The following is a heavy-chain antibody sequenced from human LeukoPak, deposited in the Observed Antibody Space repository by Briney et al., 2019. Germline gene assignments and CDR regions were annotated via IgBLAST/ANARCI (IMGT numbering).Heavy chain of an antibody. CDR2: ISSSSSTI. J-gene: IGHJ4*02. Sequence: PGGSLRLSCAASGFTFSSYGMNWVRQAPGKGLEWVSYISSSSSTIYYADSVKGRFTISRDNAKNSLYLQMNSLRDEDTAVYYCARGRYCSSSGCYFDYWGQGTLVTVSS. V-gene: IGHV3-48*02. D-gene: IGHD2-2*01. CDR3: ARGRYCSSSGCYFDY. CDR1: GFTFSSYG.